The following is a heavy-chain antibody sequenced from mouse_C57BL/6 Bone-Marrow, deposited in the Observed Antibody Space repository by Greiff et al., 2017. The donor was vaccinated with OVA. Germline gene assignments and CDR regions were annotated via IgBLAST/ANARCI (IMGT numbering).Heavy chain of an antibody. D-gene: IGHD2-3*01. CDR3: ARRDGYYHYAMDY. V-gene: IGHV5-6*01. CDR2: ISSGGSYT. CDR1: GFTFSSYG. J-gene: IGHJ4*01. Sequence: EVHLVESGGDLVKPGGSLKLSCAASGFTFSSYGMSWVRQTPDKRLEWVATISSGGSYTYYPDSVKGRFTISRDNAKNTLYLQMSSLKSEDTAMYYCARRDGYYHYAMDYWGQGTSVTVSS.